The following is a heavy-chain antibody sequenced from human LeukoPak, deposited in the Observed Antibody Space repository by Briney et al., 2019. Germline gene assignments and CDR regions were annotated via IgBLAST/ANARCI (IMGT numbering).Heavy chain of an antibody. CDR3: ARVPIAAASPRAFDI. CDR2: IYHSGST. J-gene: IGHJ3*02. Sequence: SETLSLTCTVSGGSISGYYWSWIRQPPGKGLEWIGYIYHSGSTYYNPSLKSRVTISVDRSKNQFSLKLSSVTAADTAVYYCARVPIAAASPRAFDIWGQGTMVTVSS. V-gene: IGHV4-59*12. D-gene: IGHD6-13*01. CDR1: GGSISGYY.